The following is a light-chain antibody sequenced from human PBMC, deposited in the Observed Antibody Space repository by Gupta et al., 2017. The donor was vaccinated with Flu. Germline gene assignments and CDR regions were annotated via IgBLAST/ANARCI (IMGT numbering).Light chain of an antibody. CDR3: QQYYSSPAT. CDR2: AAS. V-gene: IGKV1-8*01. J-gene: IGKJ1*01. Sequence: AIRMTQSPSSFSASTGDRVTITCRASQGISSYLAWYQQKPGKAPKLLIYAASTLQSGVPSRFSGSGSGTDFTLTISCLQSEDFATYYCQQYYSSPATFGQGTQVEIK. CDR1: QGISSY.